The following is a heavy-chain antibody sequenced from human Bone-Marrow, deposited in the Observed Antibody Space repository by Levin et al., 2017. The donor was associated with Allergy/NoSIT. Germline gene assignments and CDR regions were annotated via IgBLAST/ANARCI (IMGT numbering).Heavy chain of an antibody. CDR2: ISGGDGGI. V-gene: IGHV3-23*01. J-gene: IGHJ5*02. Sequence: GGSLRLSCAVSGFDIGIYGITWVRQAPGKGLEWISGISGGDGGIHYQNSVRGRFIVSRDTSKNTGHLQMDNLRVEDTATYYCVKWNGYGDAWGQGTLVIVSS. CDR1: GFDIGIYG. D-gene: IGHD5-18*01. CDR3: VKWNGYGDA.